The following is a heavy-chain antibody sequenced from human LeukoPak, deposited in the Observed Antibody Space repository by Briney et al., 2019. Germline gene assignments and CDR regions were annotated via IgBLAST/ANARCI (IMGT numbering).Heavy chain of an antibody. D-gene: IGHD3-16*01. Sequence: GGSLRLSCAASGFTFSVYSMNWVRQPPGMGLEWVSYITSNSATIQYADSVTGRFTISRDNAKNSLSLQMNSLRDEDTAVYYCARSVGGHFDYWGQGMLVTVSS. V-gene: IGHV3-48*02. CDR1: GFTFSVYS. J-gene: IGHJ4*02. CDR2: ITSNSATI. CDR3: ARSVGGHFDY.